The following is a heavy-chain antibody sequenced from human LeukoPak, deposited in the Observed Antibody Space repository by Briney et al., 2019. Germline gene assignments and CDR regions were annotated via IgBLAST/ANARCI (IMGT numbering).Heavy chain of an antibody. Sequence: GASVKVSCKASGYTFTSYYMHWVRQAPGQGLEWMGIINPSGGSTGYAQKFQGRVTMTRDTSTGTVYMELSSLRSEDTAVYYCARGYGDSPLAEYFQHWGQGTLVTVSS. CDR3: ARGYGDSPLAEYFQH. CDR2: INPSGGST. D-gene: IGHD4-17*01. CDR1: GYTFTSYY. V-gene: IGHV1-46*01. J-gene: IGHJ1*01.